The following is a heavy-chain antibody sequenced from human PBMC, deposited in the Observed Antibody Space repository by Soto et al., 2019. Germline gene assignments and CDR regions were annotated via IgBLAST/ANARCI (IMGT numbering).Heavy chain of an antibody. V-gene: IGHV4-59*08. CDR2: IQYNGYS. Sequence: QVQLQESGPGLVKPSETLSLTCTVSGGSITNYYCSWFRQPPGKGLEWIGYIQYNGYSAYNLSLKRRVTMSMDTSKTKSSLMLESVTATDTAVYYCARHGFGSLHGLVDVWGQGTTVIVSS. CDR3: ARHGFGSLHGLVDV. J-gene: IGHJ6*02. CDR1: GGSITNYY. D-gene: IGHD3-10*01.